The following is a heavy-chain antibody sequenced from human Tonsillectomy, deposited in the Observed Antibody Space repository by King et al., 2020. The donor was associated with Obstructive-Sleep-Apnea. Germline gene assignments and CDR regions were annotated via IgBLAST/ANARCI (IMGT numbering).Heavy chain of an antibody. CDR2: ITWNGDNA. J-gene: IGHJ4*02. V-gene: IGHV3-9*01. CDR1: GFTFDAFA. CDR3: ATGADY. Sequence: VQLVESGGGLVQPGGSLRLSCAGSGFTFDAFAMYWVRQAPGKGLEWVSGITWNGDNAGYADSVRGRFTISRDNAKNSLYLHMTSFRSDDTAMYYCATGADYWGQGTLITVSS.